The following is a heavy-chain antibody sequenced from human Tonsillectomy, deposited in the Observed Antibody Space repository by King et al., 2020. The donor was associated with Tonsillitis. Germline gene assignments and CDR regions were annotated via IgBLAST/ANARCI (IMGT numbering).Heavy chain of an antibody. CDR3: ARDRVAAAGMDV. J-gene: IGHJ6*03. D-gene: IGHD6-13*01. CDR1: GGSISSYS. Sequence: HVQLQESGPGLVKPSETLSLTCTVSGGSISSYSWSWIRQPPGKGLEWIGYIYYSGSTNYNPSLESRVTISVDTSKNQFSLKLSSVTAAATAVYYCARDRVAAAGMDVWAKGTTVTVSS. V-gene: IGHV4-59*01. CDR2: IYYSGST.